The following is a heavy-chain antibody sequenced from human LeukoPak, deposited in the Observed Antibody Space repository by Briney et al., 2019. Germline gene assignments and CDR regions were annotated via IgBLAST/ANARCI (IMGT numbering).Heavy chain of an antibody. D-gene: IGHD6-13*01. J-gene: IGHJ3*02. CDR3: AKGGLYSSSWYLVFDDAFDI. V-gene: IGHV3-30*02. Sequence: PGGSLRLSCAASGFTFSSYGMHWVRQAPGKGLEWVAFIRYDGSNKYYADSVKGRFTISRDNSKNTLYLQMNSLRAEDTAVYYCAKGGLYSSSWYLVFDDAFDIWGQGTMVTVSS. CDR1: GFTFSSYG. CDR2: IRYDGSNK.